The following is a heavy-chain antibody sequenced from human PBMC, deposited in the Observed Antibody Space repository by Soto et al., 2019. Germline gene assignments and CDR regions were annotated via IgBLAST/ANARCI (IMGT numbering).Heavy chain of an antibody. J-gene: IGHJ4*02. Sequence: PGESLKISCQGSGYTFTNHWITWVRQMPGKGLEWMGRINPSDSHTNYSPSFQGHVTMSVDKSISTTYLQWSSLKASDTAMYYCARHASYYVSSGYFGNYWGKGTRVTVS. D-gene: IGHD3-22*01. V-gene: IGHV5-10-1*01. CDR2: INPSDSHT. CDR1: GYTFTNHW. CDR3: ARHASYYVSSGYFGNY.